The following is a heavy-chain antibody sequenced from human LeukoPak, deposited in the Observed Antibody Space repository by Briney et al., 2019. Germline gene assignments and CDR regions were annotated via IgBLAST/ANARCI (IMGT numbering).Heavy chain of an antibody. J-gene: IGHJ5*02. Sequence: GSLRLSCAASGFTFSSYAMSWVRQAPGKGLEWVSAISGSGGSTYYADSVKGRFTISRDNAKNTLYLQMNSLRAEDTAVYYCARDREDCSGGSCYANRFDPWGQGTLVTVSS. CDR2: ISGSGGST. D-gene: IGHD2-15*01. CDR1: GFTFSSYA. CDR3: ARDREDCSGGSCYANRFDP. V-gene: IGHV3-23*01.